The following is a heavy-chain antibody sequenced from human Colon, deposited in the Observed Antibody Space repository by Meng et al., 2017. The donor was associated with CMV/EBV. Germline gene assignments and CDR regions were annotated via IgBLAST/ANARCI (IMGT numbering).Heavy chain of an antibody. D-gene: IGHD3-22*01. Sequence: SGFTFDDYAMHWVRQAPGKGLEWVSLISWDGGSTYYADSVKGRFTISRDNSKNSLYLQMNSLRAEDTALYYCAKEASSGYREGPFDYWGQGTLVTVSS. CDR2: ISWDGGST. CDR3: AKEASSGYREGPFDY. J-gene: IGHJ4*02. V-gene: IGHV3-43D*03. CDR1: GFTFDDYA.